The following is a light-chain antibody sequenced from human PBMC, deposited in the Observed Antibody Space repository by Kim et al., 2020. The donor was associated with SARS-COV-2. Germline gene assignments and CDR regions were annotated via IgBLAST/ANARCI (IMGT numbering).Light chain of an antibody. CDR2: GNN. Sequence: GVTNSCTGTNSNIRADYVIHWYQHLPGTAPEHLIYGNNIRPSGVPDRFSGYKYDTSASLAITGLQAEDEGDYYCQSYDSRVRGVIFGGGNQLTVL. V-gene: IGLV1-40*01. J-gene: IGLJ2*01. CDR3: QSYDSRVRGVI. CDR1: NSNIRADYV.